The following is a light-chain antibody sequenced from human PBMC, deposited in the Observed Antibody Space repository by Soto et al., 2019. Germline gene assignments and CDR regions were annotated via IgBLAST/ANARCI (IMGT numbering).Light chain of an antibody. V-gene: IGLV2-14*01. Sequence: QSVLTQPASVSGSPGQSITISCTGTSSDVDTYKYVSWYQQHPGKAPKLMIYEVSYRPSGVSDRFSGSKSGNTASLTISGLQAEDDADYYCCSYAGSTTRVQFGGGTQLTVL. CDR1: SSDVDTYKY. J-gene: IGLJ7*01. CDR2: EVS. CDR3: CSYAGSTTRVQ.